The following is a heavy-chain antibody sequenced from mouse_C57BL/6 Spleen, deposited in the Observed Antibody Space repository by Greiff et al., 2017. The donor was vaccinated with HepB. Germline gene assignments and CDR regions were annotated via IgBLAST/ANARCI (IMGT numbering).Heavy chain of an antibody. CDR1: GYSFTGYY. CDR3: ARKGRDYSLDV. V-gene: IGHV1-42*01. CDR2: INPSTGGT. J-gene: IGHJ1*03. Sequence: VQLQQSGPELVKPGASVKISCKASGYSFTGYYMHWVKQSPEQSLEWIGEINPSTGGTTYNQKFKAKATLTVDKSSSTAYMQLKSLTSEDSAVYYCARKGRDYSLDVWGTGTTVTVSS. D-gene: IGHD2-12*01.